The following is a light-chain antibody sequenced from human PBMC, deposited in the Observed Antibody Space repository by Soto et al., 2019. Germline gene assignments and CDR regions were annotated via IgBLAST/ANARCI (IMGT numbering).Light chain of an antibody. CDR2: GAS. CDR3: QQYNNWPWT. CDR1: QSLSSIY. J-gene: IGKJ5*01. Sequence: EIVLTQSPGTLSLSPGQGATLSCRASQSLSSIYLAWYQQKPGQAPRLLIYGASNRATGIPDRFSGSGSGTDFTLTISRLEPEDFAVYYCQQYNNWPWTFGQGTRLEIK. V-gene: IGKV3-20*01.